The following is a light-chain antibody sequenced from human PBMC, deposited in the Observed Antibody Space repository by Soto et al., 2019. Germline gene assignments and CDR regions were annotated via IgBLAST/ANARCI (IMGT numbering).Light chain of an antibody. J-gene: IGKJ1*01. CDR1: QSIISTF. CDR2: GTS. CDR3: QQYDSSWT. V-gene: IGKV3-20*01. Sequence: EIVLTQSPGTLSLSPGERATLSCRASQSIISTFLAWYLHKPGQAPRVLIYGTSRRASGIPDRFSGGGSGTEFTLTISRLEPEEFAVYYCQQYDSSWTFGQGTKVEVK.